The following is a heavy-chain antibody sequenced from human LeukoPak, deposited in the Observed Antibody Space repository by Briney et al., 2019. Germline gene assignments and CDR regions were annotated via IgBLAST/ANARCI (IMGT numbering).Heavy chain of an antibody. CDR1: GGSISSGGYY. Sequence: SQTLSLTCTVSGGSISSGGYYWSWIRQHPGKGLEWIGYIYYSGSTYYNPSLKRRVTISVDTSKNQFSLKLSSVTAADPAVYYCARVTYCGGDCYSHPIDYWGQGTLVTVSS. V-gene: IGHV4-31*03. CDR3: ARVTYCGGDCYSHPIDY. J-gene: IGHJ4*02. CDR2: IYYSGST. D-gene: IGHD2-21*02.